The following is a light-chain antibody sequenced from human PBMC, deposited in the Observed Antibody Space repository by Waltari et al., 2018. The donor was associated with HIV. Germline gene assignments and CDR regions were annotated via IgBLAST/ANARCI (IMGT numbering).Light chain of an antibody. CDR3: QSYDSSLSGSV. Sequence: QSVLTQPPSVSGAPGQRVTISCTGSSSNIGARFDVHWYQQLPGTAPKLLIYGDNNRPSGVPDRFSGSKSGTSASLAITGLHAEDEADYYCQSYDSSLSGSVFGGGTKLTVL. J-gene: IGLJ3*02. V-gene: IGLV1-40*01. CDR1: SSNIGARFD. CDR2: GDN.